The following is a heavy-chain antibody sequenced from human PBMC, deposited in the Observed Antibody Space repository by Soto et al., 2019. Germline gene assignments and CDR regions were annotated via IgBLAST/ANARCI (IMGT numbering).Heavy chain of an antibody. CDR3: ARSRGVTNTRRPYYFHS. V-gene: IGHV4-39*07. J-gene: IGHJ4*02. D-gene: IGHD4-17*01. CDR1: GGSIISRTYY. CDR2: MYYTGNK. Sequence: PSGSLSITCTVFGGSIISRTYYGDWIRKPPGKGLAWIGAMYYTGNKNYNPSLKSRVSISLDTSKNQLSLKLTSVTVADTAVYYCARSRGVTNTRRPYYFHSLGQGTLVPVSS.